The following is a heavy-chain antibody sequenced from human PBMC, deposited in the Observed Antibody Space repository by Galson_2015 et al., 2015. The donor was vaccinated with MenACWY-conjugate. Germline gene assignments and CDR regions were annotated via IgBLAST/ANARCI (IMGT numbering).Heavy chain of an antibody. Sequence: SLRLSCAASGITFSSYAISWVRQAPGKGLEWVSSISTTGGTTYYADSVKGRFTISRDNSKNTLYLQMNSLRAGDTAVYYCAQGAGSRWFDPWGREPWSSSPQ. V-gene: IGHV3-23*01. J-gene: IGHJ5*02. CDR1: GITFSSYA. D-gene: IGHD3-10*01. CDR3: AQGAGSRWFDP. CDR2: ISTTGGTT.